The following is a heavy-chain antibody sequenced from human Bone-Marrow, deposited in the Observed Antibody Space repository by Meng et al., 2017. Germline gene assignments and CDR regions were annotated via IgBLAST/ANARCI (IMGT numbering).Heavy chain of an antibody. D-gene: IGHD5-24*01. CDR3: VEGVREGYPV. Sequence: GASLKISCASSGFTFSCYAMNWVRQAPGKGLEWVSGITGSGGITYYADFVKGQFTISKDNSKSTLYLQMNSLGAEDTAVYYWVEGVREGYPVWGQGTMVTVSS. J-gene: IGHJ4*02. CDR1: GFTFSCYA. CDR2: ITGSGGIT. V-gene: IGHV3-23*01.